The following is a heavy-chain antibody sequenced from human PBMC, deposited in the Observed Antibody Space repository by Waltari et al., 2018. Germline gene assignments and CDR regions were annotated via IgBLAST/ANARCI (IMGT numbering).Heavy chain of an antibody. J-gene: IGHJ4*02. D-gene: IGHD1-26*01. CDR2: SIPVFGPV. CDR3: ARLVIPRAIRGALDY. Sequence: QVQLVQSGGEVKNPGSTVTASCKASGGACSYYGFTWVRRARGQGPEWMGGSIPVFGPVRYAEKFQRRVTLSAEESTGTVYLGLSSLRSEDTAGHDCARLVIPRAIRGALDYWGQGTQVTVSS. V-gene: IGHV1-69*12. CDR1: GGACSYYG.